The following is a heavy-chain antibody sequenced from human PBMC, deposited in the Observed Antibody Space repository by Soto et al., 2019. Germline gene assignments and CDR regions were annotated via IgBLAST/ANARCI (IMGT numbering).Heavy chain of an antibody. CDR2: ISYDGSNK. CDR3: WNGFDY. CDR1: GFTFSSYG. J-gene: IGHJ4*02. Sequence: PGGSLRLSCAASGFTFSSYGMHWVRQAPGKGLEWVAVISYDGSNKYYAESVRGRFTISRDNSKNTLYLQMNSLRAEDTAVYYAWNGFDYWGQGTLVTVSS. V-gene: IGHV3-30*03. D-gene: IGHD1-1*01.